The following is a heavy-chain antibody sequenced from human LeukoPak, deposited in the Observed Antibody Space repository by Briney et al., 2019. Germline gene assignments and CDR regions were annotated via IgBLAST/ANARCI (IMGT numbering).Heavy chain of an antibody. CDR1: GGSINSADYY. CDR2: IHYSGNT. V-gene: IGHV4-39*01. Sequence: SETLSLTCTVSGGSINSADYYWGWIRQPPGTGLEWIGGIHYSGNTYYNPSLKSRVTISIDTSKNQFSLKLSSVTAADTAVYYCARLGAGPTYYDFWSGYSSFYFDYWGQGTLVTVSS. CDR3: ARLGAGPTYYDFWSGYSSFYFDY. J-gene: IGHJ4*02. D-gene: IGHD3-3*01.